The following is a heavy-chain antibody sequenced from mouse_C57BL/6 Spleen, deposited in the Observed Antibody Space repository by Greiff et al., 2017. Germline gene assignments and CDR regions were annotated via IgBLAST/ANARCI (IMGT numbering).Heavy chain of an antibody. D-gene: IGHD4-1*02. CDR2: ISYDGSN. CDR1: GYSITSGYY. Sequence: EVQVVESGPGLVKPSQSLSLTCSVTGYSITSGYYWNWIRQFPGNKLEWMGYISYDGSNNYNPSLKNRISITRDTSKNQFFLKLNSVTTEDTATYYCASNWDFDYWGQGTTLTVSS. J-gene: IGHJ2*01. CDR3: ASNWDFDY. V-gene: IGHV3-6*01.